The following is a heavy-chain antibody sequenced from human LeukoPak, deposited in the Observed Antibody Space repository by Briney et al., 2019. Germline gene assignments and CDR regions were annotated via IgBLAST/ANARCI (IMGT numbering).Heavy chain of an antibody. Sequence: GGSLRLSCAASGFTFSDYYMSWIRQAPGKGLEWVSYISSSDNTIYYADSVKGRFTISRDNAKNSLYLQMNSLRAEDTAVYYCASYSGYSDYAFDIWGQGTMVTVSS. CDR3: ASYSGYSDYAFDI. V-gene: IGHV3-11*04. J-gene: IGHJ3*02. CDR2: ISSSDNTI. D-gene: IGHD5-12*01. CDR1: GFTFSDYY.